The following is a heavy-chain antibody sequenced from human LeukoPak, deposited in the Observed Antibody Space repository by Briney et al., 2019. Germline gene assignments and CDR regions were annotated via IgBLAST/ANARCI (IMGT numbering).Heavy chain of an antibody. CDR1: GFTFSSYS. CDR3: AKSRDDYVWGTYRSGFFDY. CDR2: ISSSSSTI. V-gene: IGHV3-48*01. J-gene: IGHJ4*02. D-gene: IGHD3-16*02. Sequence: GGSLRLSCAASGFTFSSYSMNWVRQAPGKGLEWVSYISSSSSTIYYADSVKGRFTISRDNAKNSLYLQMNSLRAEDTAVYYCAKSRDDYVWGTYRSGFFDYWGQGTLVTVSS.